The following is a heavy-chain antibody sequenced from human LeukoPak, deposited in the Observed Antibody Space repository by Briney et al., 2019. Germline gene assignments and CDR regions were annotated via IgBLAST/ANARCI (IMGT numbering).Heavy chain of an antibody. Sequence: PSQTLSLTCAVSGGSISSSNWWSWVRQPPGKGLEWIGEIYHSGSTNYNPSLKSRVTISVDKSKNQFSLKLSSVTAADTAVYYCARDTSPSYYDSSGYSPGSWYFDYWGQGTLVTVSS. V-gene: IGHV4-4*02. D-gene: IGHD3-22*01. CDR1: GGSISSSNW. CDR3: ARDTSPSYYDSSGYSPGSWYFDY. J-gene: IGHJ4*02. CDR2: IYHSGST.